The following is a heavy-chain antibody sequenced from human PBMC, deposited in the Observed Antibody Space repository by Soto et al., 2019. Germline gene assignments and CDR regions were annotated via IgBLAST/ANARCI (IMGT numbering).Heavy chain of an antibody. V-gene: IGHV4-34*01. CDR2: INHNTNT. CDR3: ARGVRLFVGSFDP. J-gene: IGHJ5*02. CDR1: GGSFSDTY. Sequence: QVHLQQWGAGLLKPSETLSLTCAVYGGSFSDTYWNWFRQPPGKGLEWIGEINHNTNTIYNPSLTSRVTISVDQSKNHCALKSTCVAAEDTTVYYCARGVRLFVGSFDPWGQGTLVTVS. D-gene: IGHD3-10*02.